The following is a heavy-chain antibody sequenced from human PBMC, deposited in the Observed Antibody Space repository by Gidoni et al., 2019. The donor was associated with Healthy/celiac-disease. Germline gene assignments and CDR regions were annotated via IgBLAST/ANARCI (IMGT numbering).Heavy chain of an antibody. Sequence: QVQLQQWGAGLLKPSETLSLTCAVYGGSFSGYYWSWIRQPPGKGLEWIGEINHSGSTNYNPSLKSRVTISVDTSKNQFSLKLSSVTAADTAVYYCASSGDAAMGGGFDYWGQGTLVTVSS. J-gene: IGHJ4*02. V-gene: IGHV4-34*01. D-gene: IGHD5-18*01. CDR3: ASSGDAAMGGGFDY. CDR2: INHSGST. CDR1: GGSFSGYY.